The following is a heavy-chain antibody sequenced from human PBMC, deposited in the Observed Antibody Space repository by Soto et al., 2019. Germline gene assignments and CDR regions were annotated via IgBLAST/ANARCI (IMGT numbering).Heavy chain of an antibody. V-gene: IGHV1-8*01. CDR3: ASTTFDDYGDYGGNYYYYYMDV. J-gene: IGHJ6*03. Sequence: GASVKVSCKASGYPFTSYDINWVRQATGQGLEWMGWMNPNSGNTGYAQKFQGRVTMTRNTSISTAYMELSSLRSEDTAVYYCASTTFDDYGDYGGNYYYYYMDVWGKGTTVTVS. D-gene: IGHD4-17*01. CDR2: MNPNSGNT. CDR1: GYPFTSYD.